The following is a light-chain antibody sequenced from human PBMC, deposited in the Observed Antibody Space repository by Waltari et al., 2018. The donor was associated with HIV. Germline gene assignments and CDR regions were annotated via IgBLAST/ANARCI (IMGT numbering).Light chain of an antibody. J-gene: IGLJ3*02. CDR1: ALGHKY. Sequence: SYELTQSPSLSVSSGQTASIACSGNALGHKYVSWDQQGSGQSPLLVIFQDSKRRSGIRERFSGSNSGNTAALTLTEARPLDEAQCACQAWDSGTVVFGGGTNLSVL. V-gene: IGLV3-1*01. CDR3: QAWDSGTVV. CDR2: QDS.